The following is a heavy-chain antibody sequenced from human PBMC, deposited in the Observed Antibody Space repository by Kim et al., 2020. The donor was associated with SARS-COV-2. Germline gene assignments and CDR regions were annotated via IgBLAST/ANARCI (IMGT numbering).Heavy chain of an antibody. Sequence: SVKVSCKASGGTFSSYAISWVRQAPGQGLEWMGGIIPIFGTANYAQKFQGRVTITADESTSTAYMELSSLRSEDTAVYYCARAWEIQLWQIYYYYGMDVWGQGTTVTVSS. D-gene: IGHD5-18*01. V-gene: IGHV1-69*13. CDR1: GGTFSSYA. CDR3: ARAWEIQLWQIYYYYGMDV. J-gene: IGHJ6*02. CDR2: IIPIFGTA.